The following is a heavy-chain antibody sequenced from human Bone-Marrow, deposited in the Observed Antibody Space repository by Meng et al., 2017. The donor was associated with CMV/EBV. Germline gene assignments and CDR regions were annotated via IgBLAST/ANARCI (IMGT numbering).Heavy chain of an antibody. J-gene: IGHJ4*02. Sequence: SETLSLTCTVSACSISSSSYYWGWIRQPPGKGLEWIGSIYYSGSTYYNPSLKSRVTISVDTSKNQFSLKLSSVTAADTAVYYCARGAANYDFWSGYYSGAYYFDYWGQGTLVTVSS. V-gene: IGHV4-39*07. CDR1: ACSISSSSYY. CDR2: IYYSGST. D-gene: IGHD3-3*01. CDR3: ARGAANYDFWSGYYSGAYYFDY.